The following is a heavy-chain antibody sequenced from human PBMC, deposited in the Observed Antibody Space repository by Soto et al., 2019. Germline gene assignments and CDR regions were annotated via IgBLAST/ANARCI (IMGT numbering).Heavy chain of an antibody. J-gene: IGHJ3*02. CDR2: IYYSGST. CDR3: AREYCSGGSCYISAFDI. Sequence: QVQLQESGPGLVKPSETLSLTCTVSGGSISSYYWSWIRQPPGKGLEWIGYIYYSGSTNYNPSLKSRVTISVDTSKNQFSLKLSSVTAADTAVYYCAREYCSGGSCYISAFDIWGQGTMVTVSS. D-gene: IGHD2-15*01. CDR1: GGSISSYY. V-gene: IGHV4-59*01.